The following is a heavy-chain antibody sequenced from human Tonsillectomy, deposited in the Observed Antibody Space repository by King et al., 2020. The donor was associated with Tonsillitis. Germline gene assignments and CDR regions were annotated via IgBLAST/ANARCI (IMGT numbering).Heavy chain of an antibody. D-gene: IGHD3-22*01. CDR2: IRNKANRYIT. Sequence: VQLVESGGGLVQPGGSLRLSCAASGFTFSDRYMDWVRQAPDKRLEWVGRIRNKANRYITEYAASVRDRFTISRVDSKNSLFLQINSLRTEDTAVYYCARVAYYYDGTGSSGFLDNWGQGTLVTVSS. CDR3: ARVAYYYDGTGSSGFLDN. J-gene: IGHJ4*02. V-gene: IGHV3-72*01. CDR1: GFTFSDRY.